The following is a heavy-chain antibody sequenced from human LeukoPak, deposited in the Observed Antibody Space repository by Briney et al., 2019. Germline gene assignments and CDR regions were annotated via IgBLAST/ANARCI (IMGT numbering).Heavy chain of an antibody. CDR2: INHSGST. Sequence: KPSETLSLTCAVYGGSFSGYYWSWIRQPPGKGLEWIGEINHSGSTNYNPSLKSRVTISVDTSKNQFSLKLSSVTAADTAVYYCARGPRRIQYGSGYYYFDYWGQGTLVTVSS. CDR1: GGSFSGYY. D-gene: IGHD3-10*01. V-gene: IGHV4-34*01. J-gene: IGHJ4*02. CDR3: ARGPRRIQYGSGYYYFDY.